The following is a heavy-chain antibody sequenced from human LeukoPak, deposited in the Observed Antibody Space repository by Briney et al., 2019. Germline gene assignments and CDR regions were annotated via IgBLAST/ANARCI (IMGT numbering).Heavy chain of an antibody. J-gene: IGHJ3*02. Sequence: SETLSLTCTVSGGSISSYYWSWIRQPPGKGLEWIGYIYYSGSTNYNPSLKSRVTISVDTSKNQFSLKLSSVTAADTAVYYCAKDRELMTLNSGSHLGIWGQGTMVTVSS. D-gene: IGHD1-26*01. CDR1: GGSISSYY. CDR2: IYYSGST. V-gene: IGHV4-59*01. CDR3: AKDRELMTLNSGSHLGI.